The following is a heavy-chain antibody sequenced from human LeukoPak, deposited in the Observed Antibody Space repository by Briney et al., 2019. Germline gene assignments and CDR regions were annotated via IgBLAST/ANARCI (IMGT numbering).Heavy chain of an antibody. J-gene: IGHJ4*02. Sequence: GASVKVSCKASGYTFTGYYMHWVRQAPGQGLEWMGWINPNSGGTNYAQKFQGRVTITRETSISTAYMELSRLRSDDTAVYYCARYGILCSGGSCSLYFDYWGQGTLVTVSS. CDR1: GYTFTGYY. V-gene: IGHV1-2*02. CDR2: INPNSGGT. CDR3: ARYGILCSGGSCSLYFDY. D-gene: IGHD2-15*01.